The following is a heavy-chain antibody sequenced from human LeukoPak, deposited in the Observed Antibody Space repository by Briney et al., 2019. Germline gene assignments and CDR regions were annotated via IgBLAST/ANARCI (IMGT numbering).Heavy chain of an antibody. D-gene: IGHD1-26*01. V-gene: IGHV1-3*01. Sequence: GASVKVSCKASGYTFTSYAIHWVRDAPGQRLEWMGWISAGNGNTKYSQNFQGRVNFIRNTSATTAFMELRSLRSGDAAVYYCAGDSGSGNNDNWGQRTLVTVSS. CDR2: ISAGNGNT. CDR1: GYTFTSYA. CDR3: AGDSGSGNNDN. J-gene: IGHJ4*02.